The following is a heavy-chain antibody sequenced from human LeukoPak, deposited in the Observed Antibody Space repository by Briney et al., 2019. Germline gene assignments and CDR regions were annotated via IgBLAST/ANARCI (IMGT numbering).Heavy chain of an antibody. CDR1: GFTFSSYA. D-gene: IGHD3-22*01. CDR2: ISYDGSNK. Sequence: PGGSLRLSCAVSGFTFSSYAMHWVRQAPGKGLEWVAVISYDGSNKYYADSVKGRFTISRDNSKNTLYLQMNSLRAEDTAVYYCARSLSGYSHYYYYYMDVWGKGTTVTVSS. J-gene: IGHJ6*03. V-gene: IGHV3-30*04. CDR3: ARSLSGYSHYYYYYMDV.